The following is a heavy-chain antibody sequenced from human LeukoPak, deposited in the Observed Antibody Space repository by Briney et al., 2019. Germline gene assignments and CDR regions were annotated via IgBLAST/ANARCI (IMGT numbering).Heavy chain of an antibody. D-gene: IGHD3-3*01. Sequence: GGSLRLSCAASGFTFSSYGMHWVRQAPGKGLEWVAVIWYGGSNKYYADSVKGRFTISRDNSKNTLYLQMNSLRAEDTAVYYCAKERLGFLEWTQGDYWGQGTLVTVSS. CDR2: IWYGGSNK. J-gene: IGHJ4*02. V-gene: IGHV3-33*06. CDR1: GFTFSSYG. CDR3: AKERLGFLEWTQGDY.